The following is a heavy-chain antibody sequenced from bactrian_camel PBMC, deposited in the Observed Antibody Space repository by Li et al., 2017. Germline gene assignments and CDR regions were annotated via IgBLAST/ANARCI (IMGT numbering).Heavy chain of an antibody. CDR2: ISTGLGRA. D-gene: IGHD1*01. V-gene: IGHV3-3*01. CDR1: GHTVSGRC. Sequence: HVQLVESGGGSVQAGGSLRPSCTASGHTVSGRCMGWFRQNPGMEREAVAAISTGLGRAHYADSVLGRFTISKDNARKTVYLQMNSLQPDDTAMYYCAARAGGDSSFNWLWYAYWGQGTQVTVS. J-gene: IGHJ4*01. CDR3: AARAGGDSSFNWLWYAY.